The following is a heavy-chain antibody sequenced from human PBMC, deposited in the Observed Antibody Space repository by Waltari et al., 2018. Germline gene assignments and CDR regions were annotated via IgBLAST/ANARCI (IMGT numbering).Heavy chain of an antibody. D-gene: IGHD6-13*01. CDR2: IYPGAADT. J-gene: IGHJ4*02. Sequence: EVQLVQSGAEVKKPGESLKISCTGSGYSFTSYWIAWVRQMPGKGLEWMGIIYPGAADTGYSPSFQGGVTISADKSISTAYLQWSSLKASDTAMYYCATLFGSSGTTHYWGQGTLVTVSS. CDR3: ATLFGSSGTTHY. V-gene: IGHV5-51*01. CDR1: GYSFTSYW.